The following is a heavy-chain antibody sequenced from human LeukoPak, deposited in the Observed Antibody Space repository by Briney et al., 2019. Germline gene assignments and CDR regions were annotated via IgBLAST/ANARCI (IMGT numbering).Heavy chain of an antibody. CDR2: IIPIFGTA. CDR3: ARTGRDGYNYGNWFDP. V-gene: IGHV1-69*05. CDR1: GGTFSSYA. D-gene: IGHD5-24*01. J-gene: IGHJ5*02. Sequence: EASVKVSCKASGGTFSSYAISWVRQAPGQGLEWMGRIIPIFGTANYAQKFQGRVTIITDESTSTAYMELSSLRSEDTAVYYCARTGRDGYNYGNWFDPWGQGTLVTVSS.